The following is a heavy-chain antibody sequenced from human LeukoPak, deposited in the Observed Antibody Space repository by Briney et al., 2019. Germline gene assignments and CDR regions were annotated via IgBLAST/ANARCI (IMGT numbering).Heavy chain of an antibody. CDR1: GFTFYDYT. V-gene: IGHV3-43*01. CDR2: ISWGGGST. J-gene: IGHJ6*02. D-gene: IGHD1-26*01. Sequence: GGALRLSCAASGFTFYDYTMHWVRQAPGKGLEWVSHISWGGGSTYYADSVKGRFNISRDNSKNSLYLQMNSLRTEDTALYYCAKDILSGSYLGPYYYYGMDVWGQGTTVTVSS. CDR3: AKDILSGSYLGPYYYYGMDV.